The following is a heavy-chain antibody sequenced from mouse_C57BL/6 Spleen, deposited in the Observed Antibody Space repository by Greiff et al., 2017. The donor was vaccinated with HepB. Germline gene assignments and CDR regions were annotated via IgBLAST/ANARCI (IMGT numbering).Heavy chain of an antibody. Sequence: QVQLQQPGAELVRPGTSVKLSCKASGYTFTSYWMHWVKQRPGQGLEWIGRIHPSDSDTNYNQKFKGKATLTVDKSSSTAYMQLSSLTSEDSAVYYCALLGDYDEETFAYWGQGTLVTVSA. J-gene: IGHJ3*01. CDR1: GYTFTSYW. CDR3: ALLGDYDEETFAY. V-gene: IGHV1-59*01. CDR2: IHPSDSDT. D-gene: IGHD2-4*01.